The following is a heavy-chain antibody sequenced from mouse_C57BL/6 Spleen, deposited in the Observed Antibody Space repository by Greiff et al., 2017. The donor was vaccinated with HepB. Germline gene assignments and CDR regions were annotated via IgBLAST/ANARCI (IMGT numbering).Heavy chain of an antibody. V-gene: IGHV1-72*01. Sequence: QSCQASGYTFTSYWMHWVKQRPGRGLEWIGRIDPNSGGTKYNEKFKSKATLTVDKPSSTAYMQLSSLTSEDSAVYYCARSRGHFDYWGQGTTLTVSS. CDR1: GYTFTSYW. CDR2: IDPNSGGT. J-gene: IGHJ2*01. CDR3: ARSRGHFDY.